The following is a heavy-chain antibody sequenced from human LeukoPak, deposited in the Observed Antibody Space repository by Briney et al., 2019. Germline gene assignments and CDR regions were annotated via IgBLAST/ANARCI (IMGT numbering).Heavy chain of an antibody. J-gene: IGHJ4*02. CDR2: IYISGST. V-gene: IGHV4-4*07. CDR3: ARDYGVNSGGEVFDY. D-gene: IGHD4-23*01. Sequence: SETLSLTCTVSGGSISSYYWSWIRQPAGKGLEWIGRIYISGSTNYNPSLKSRVTMSVDTSKIQFSLNLNSVTATDTAVYYCARDYGVNSGGEVFDYWGQGTLVTVSS. CDR1: GGSISSYY.